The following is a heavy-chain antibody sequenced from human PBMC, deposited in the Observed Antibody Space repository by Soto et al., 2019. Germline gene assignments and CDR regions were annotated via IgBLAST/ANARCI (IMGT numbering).Heavy chain of an antibody. D-gene: IGHD5-18*01. CDR2: INHSGST. V-gene: IGHV4-34*01. J-gene: IGHJ4*02. CDR3: ARGRRYSYGYFDY. Sequence: SETLSLTCAVYGGSFSGYYWSWIRQPPGKGLEWIGEINHSGSTNYNPSLKSRVTISVDTSKNQFSLKLSSVTAADTAVYYCARGRRYSYGYFDYWGQGTLVTVSS. CDR1: GGSFSGYY.